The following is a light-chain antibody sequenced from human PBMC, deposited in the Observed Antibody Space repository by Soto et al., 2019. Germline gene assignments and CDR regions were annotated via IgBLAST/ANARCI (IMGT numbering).Light chain of an antibody. V-gene: IGKV1-9*01. J-gene: IGKJ5*01. CDR2: AAS. CDR3: QQSYSTPIT. Sequence: DIQLTQSPSFLSASVGDRVTITCRASQGISSHLAWYQQKPGKAPKLLIYAASTLQSGVPSRFSGSGSETEFTLTISSLQPEDFATYYCQQSYSTPITFGQGTRLEIK. CDR1: QGISSH.